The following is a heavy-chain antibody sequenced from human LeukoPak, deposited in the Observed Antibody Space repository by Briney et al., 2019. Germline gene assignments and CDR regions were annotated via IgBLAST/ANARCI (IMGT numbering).Heavy chain of an antibody. Sequence: ASVKVSCKASGYTFTGYYMHWVRQAPGQGLEWMGRINPNSGGTNYAQKFQGRVTMTRDTSISTAYMELSSLRSDDTAVYYCARDPIRVVGSYGGDHWGQGTLVTVSS. CDR2: INPNSGGT. CDR3: ARDPIRVVGSYGGDH. J-gene: IGHJ4*02. V-gene: IGHV1-2*06. CDR1: GYTFTGYY. D-gene: IGHD5-18*01.